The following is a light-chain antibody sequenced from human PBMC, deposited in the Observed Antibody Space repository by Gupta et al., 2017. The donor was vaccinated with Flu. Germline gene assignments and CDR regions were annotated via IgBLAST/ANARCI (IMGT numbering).Light chain of an antibody. CDR1: QDIDIY. CDR3: QQSFRTPYS. J-gene: IGKJ2*03. V-gene: IGKV1-39*01. CDR2: TAS. Sequence: DLQMTQTLPCLRASGGDTVTITCRAWQDIDIYLTWYQQRPGKAPQLLIYTASTLHTGVPSRFNGSGSGTEFTLTITSLQVEDVATYYCQQSFRTPYSFGLGTKVEI.